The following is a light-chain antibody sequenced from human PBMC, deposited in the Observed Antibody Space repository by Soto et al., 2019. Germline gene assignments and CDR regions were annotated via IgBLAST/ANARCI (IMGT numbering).Light chain of an antibody. Sequence: EIVLTQSPGTLSLSPGERATLSCWASKSISSNYLAWYQQKPGQPPRLLISGSSIRATGIPKRFSGSASGTNFTLTISSLEPEDFAVFYCQQYGSSPFTFGPGTKVDFK. CDR1: KSISSNY. J-gene: IGKJ3*01. CDR2: GSS. V-gene: IGKV3-20*01. CDR3: QQYGSSPFT.